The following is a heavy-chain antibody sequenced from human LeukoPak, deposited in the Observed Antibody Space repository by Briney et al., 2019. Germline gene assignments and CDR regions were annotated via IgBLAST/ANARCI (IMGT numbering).Heavy chain of an antibody. CDR2: IYHTGST. J-gene: IGHJ4*02. CDR1: GYSISRGYY. D-gene: IGHD3-10*01. CDR3: ARAGWIITSGIDY. Sequence: PSETLSLTCGVSGYSISRGYYWAWIRQTPGKGLEWIGAIYHTGSTYYTPSLGSRVTISVDTSKNEFSLNLNSVTAADTAVYYCARAGWIITSGIDYWGQGALVTLS. V-gene: IGHV4-38-2*01.